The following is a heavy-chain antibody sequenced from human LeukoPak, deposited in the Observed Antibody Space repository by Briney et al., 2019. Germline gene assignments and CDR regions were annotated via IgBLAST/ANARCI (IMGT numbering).Heavy chain of an antibody. CDR3: ASAPAQRLTVGYFDY. J-gene: IGHJ4*02. V-gene: IGHV1-46*01. Sequence: GASVKVSCKASGYTFTGYYMHWVRQAPGQGLEWMGIINPSGGSTSYAQKFQGRVTMTRDTSTSTVYMELSSLRSEDTAVYYCASAPAQRLTVGYFDYWGQGTLVTVSS. CDR2: INPSGGST. D-gene: IGHD6-25*01. CDR1: GYTFTGYY.